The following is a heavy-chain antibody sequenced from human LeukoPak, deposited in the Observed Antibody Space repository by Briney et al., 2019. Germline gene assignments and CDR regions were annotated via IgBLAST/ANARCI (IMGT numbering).Heavy chain of an antibody. D-gene: IGHD3-10*01. J-gene: IGHJ3*02. Sequence: GGSLRLSCAASGFTFSTNPMSWVRQAPGKGLEWVSAISPDNTYYADSVKGRLTISRDDSKNTVYLQMNSPRAEDTARCYCVKEHVDRAFTRSFEIWGQGTVVTVSS. V-gene: IGHV3-23*01. CDR1: GFTFSTNP. CDR2: ISPDNT. CDR3: VKEHVDRAFTRSFEI.